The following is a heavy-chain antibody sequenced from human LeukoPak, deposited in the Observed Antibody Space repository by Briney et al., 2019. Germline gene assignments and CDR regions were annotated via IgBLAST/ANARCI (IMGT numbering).Heavy chain of an antibody. CDR3: ARSAMEWELRAGGFDP. Sequence: NAGGSLRLSCAASGFTFSDYYMSWIRQAPGKGLEWVSYISSSGSTIYYADSVKGRFTISRDNAKNSLYLQMNSLRAEDTAVYYCARSAMEWELRAGGFDPWGQGTLVTVSS. V-gene: IGHV3-11*01. CDR2: ISSSGSTI. D-gene: IGHD1-26*01. J-gene: IGHJ5*02. CDR1: GFTFSDYY.